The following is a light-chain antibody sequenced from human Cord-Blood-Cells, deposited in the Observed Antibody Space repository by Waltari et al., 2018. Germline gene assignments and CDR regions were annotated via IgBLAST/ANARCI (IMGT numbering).Light chain of an antibody. CDR1: QGISNY. V-gene: IGKV1-27*01. CDR3: QKYNSAPRT. J-gene: IGKJ1*01. CDR2: AAS. Sequence: DIQMTQSPSSLSASVGDRVPITCRASQGISNYLAWYQQKPGKVPKLLIYAASTLQSVVPSRFSGSGSGTDFTLTISSLQPEDVATYYCQKYNSAPRTFGQGTKVEIK.